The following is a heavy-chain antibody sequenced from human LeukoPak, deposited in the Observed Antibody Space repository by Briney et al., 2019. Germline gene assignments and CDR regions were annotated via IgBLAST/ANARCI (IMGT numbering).Heavy chain of an antibody. V-gene: IGHV3-21*01. J-gene: IGHJ4*02. D-gene: IGHD2-8*01. CDR3: ARDRPMAGFDY. CDR2: ISSSSSYI. Sequence: GGSLRLSCAASGFTFSSYSMNRVRQAPGKGLEWVSSISSSSSYIYYADSVKGRFTISRDNAKNSLYLQMNSLRAEDTAVYYCARDRPMAGFDYWGQGTLVTVSS. CDR1: GFTFSSYS.